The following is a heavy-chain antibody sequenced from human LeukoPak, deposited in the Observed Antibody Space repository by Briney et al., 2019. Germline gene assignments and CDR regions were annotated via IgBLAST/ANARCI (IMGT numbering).Heavy chain of an antibody. Sequence: ASVKVSCKASGYTFTDYYMHWVRQAPGQGLEWMGWINPNSGGTNYAQKFQGRVTMTTDTSTTTAYMELRSLRSDDTAVYYCARATGTWGHDGFDIWGQGTMVTVSS. V-gene: IGHV1-2*02. J-gene: IGHJ3*02. CDR3: ARATGTWGHDGFDI. CDR2: INPNSGGT. D-gene: IGHD3-16*01. CDR1: GYTFTDYY.